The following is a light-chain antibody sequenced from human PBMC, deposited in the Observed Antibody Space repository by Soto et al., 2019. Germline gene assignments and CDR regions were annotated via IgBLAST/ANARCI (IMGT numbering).Light chain of an antibody. CDR3: QHYNSYSEA. Sequence: DIQLTQSPSTLPASVGDRVTITCRASQSISNWLAWYHQKPGTAPKLLIYKASTLKSGVPSRFSGSGSGTEFTLTISSLQPDDFATYYCQHYNSYSEACGQGTKGDI. J-gene: IGKJ1*01. CDR2: KAS. V-gene: IGKV1-5*03. CDR1: QSISNW.